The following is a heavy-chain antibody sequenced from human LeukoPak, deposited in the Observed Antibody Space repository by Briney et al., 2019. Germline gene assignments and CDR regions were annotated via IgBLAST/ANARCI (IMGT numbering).Heavy chain of an antibody. V-gene: IGHV3-74*01. D-gene: IGHD6-19*01. CDR3: ATKQWLAPPPDS. J-gene: IGHJ4*02. CDR2: INTDGTVT. Sequence: GGSLRLACAASGFTFSKYWMLWVRQAPGKGLESVSRINTDGTVTTYADSVKGRFTVSRDNADNTMFLQMNSVRDEDTAVYYCATKQWLAPPPDSWGQGTPVTVSS. CDR1: GFTFSKYW.